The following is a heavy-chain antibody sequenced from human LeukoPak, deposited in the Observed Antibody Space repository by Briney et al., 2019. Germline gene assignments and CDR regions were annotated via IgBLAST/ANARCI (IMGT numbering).Heavy chain of an antibody. V-gene: IGHV3-23*01. CDR2: ISGSGDST. Sequence: GGSLRLSCAASGLTFSSYAMSWVRQAPGKGLEWVSGISGSGDSTYYADSVKGWFTISRDNSKNTLYLQMNRLRAEDTAVYYCAKDRRYFDWSPRFDYWGQGTLVTVSS. CDR1: GLTFSSYA. CDR3: AKDRRYFDWSPRFDY. J-gene: IGHJ4*02. D-gene: IGHD3-9*01.